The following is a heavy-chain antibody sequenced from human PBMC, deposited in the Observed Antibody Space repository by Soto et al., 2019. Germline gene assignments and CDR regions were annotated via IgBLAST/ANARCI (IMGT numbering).Heavy chain of an antibody. D-gene: IGHD3-22*01. CDR1: GFTFSSYA. Sequence: QVPLVESGGGVVQPGRSLRLSCAASGFTFSSYAMHWVRQAPGKGLEWVAVISYDGSNKYYADSVKGRFTISRDNSKNTLYLQMNSLRAEDTAVYYCARVNNTYYYDSSGYYPPLYYYYYGMDVWGQGTTVTVSS. J-gene: IGHJ6*02. CDR2: ISYDGSNK. V-gene: IGHV3-30-3*01. CDR3: ARVNNTYYYDSSGYYPPLYYYYYGMDV.